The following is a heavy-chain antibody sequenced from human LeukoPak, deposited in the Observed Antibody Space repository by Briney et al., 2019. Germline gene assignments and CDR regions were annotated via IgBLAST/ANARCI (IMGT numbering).Heavy chain of an antibody. CDR2: IYSSGST. CDR3: AREDEDIVVVD. Sequence: PSETLSLTCTVSGGSITSGGYYWSWIRQHPGKGLEWIGYIYSSGSTFYNPSLRSRVTISRDTSKNQFSLKLSSVTAADTAVYYCAREDEDIVVVDWGQGTLDTVSS. J-gene: IGHJ4*02. CDR1: GGSITSGGYY. V-gene: IGHV4-31*03. D-gene: IGHD2-2*01.